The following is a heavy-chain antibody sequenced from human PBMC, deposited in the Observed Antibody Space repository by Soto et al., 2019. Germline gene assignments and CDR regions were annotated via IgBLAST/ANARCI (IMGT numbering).Heavy chain of an antibody. Sequence: GESLKISCNGSGYSFTSYWISWVRQMPGKGLEWMGRIDPSDSYTNYSPSFQGHVTISADKSISTAYLQWSSLKASDTAMYYCARGGAHYYYYGMDVWGQGTTVTVSS. J-gene: IGHJ6*02. CDR2: IDPSDSYT. V-gene: IGHV5-10-1*01. CDR1: GYSFTSYW. CDR3: ARGGAHYYYYGMDV. D-gene: IGHD1-26*01.